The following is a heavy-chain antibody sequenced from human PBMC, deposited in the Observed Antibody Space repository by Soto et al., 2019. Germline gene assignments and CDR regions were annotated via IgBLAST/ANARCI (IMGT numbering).Heavy chain of an antibody. V-gene: IGHV5-51*03. Sequence: EVQLVPSGAEVKKPGDSVKISCKGSGYTFTSYSIGWVRQMPEKGLEWMGVIFPGDSVTRYSPSFQGRVSISDDKSISTAALQLNDLKASDTAIYYCARIRGLGSFGEQSAFDSWGQGNLVTVSS. CDR2: IFPGDSVT. CDR1: GYTFTSYS. J-gene: IGHJ4*02. CDR3: ARIRGLGSFGEQSAFDS. D-gene: IGHD3-10*01.